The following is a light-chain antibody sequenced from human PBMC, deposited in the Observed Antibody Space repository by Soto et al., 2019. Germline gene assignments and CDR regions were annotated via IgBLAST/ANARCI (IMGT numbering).Light chain of an antibody. J-gene: IGKJ2*01. CDR2: GTG. CDR3: QQYSSTPHT. CDR1: QSVSSSY. Sequence: EIVLTQSPGTLSLSPGQRATLSCRASQSVSSSYLAWYQHKCGQAPRLLMFGTGSRATGIPDRFRGTGSGTDFTLIVNKLGPEDFAVYYCQQYSSTPHTFGQGTKVDIK. V-gene: IGKV3-20*01.